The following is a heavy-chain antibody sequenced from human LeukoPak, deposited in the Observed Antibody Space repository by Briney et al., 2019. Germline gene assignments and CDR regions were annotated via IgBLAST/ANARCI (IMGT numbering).Heavy chain of an antibody. CDR2: IYTSGST. Sequence: SETLSLTCTVSGGSISSYYWSWIRQPPGKGLEWIGYIYTSGSTNYNPSLKSRVTISVDTSKNQFSLKLSSVTAADTAVYYCARDGSGGNWFDPWGQGTLVTVSS. V-gene: IGHV4-4*09. J-gene: IGHJ5*02. D-gene: IGHD3-10*01. CDR3: ARDGSGGNWFDP. CDR1: GGSISSYY.